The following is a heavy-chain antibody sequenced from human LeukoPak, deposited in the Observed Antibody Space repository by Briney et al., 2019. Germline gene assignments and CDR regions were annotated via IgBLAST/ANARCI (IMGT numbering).Heavy chain of an antibody. V-gene: IGHV4-34*01. J-gene: IGHJ4*02. CDR1: GGSFSGYY. CDR3: AGRGFWSGYYTGSVTFDY. CDR2: INHSGST. D-gene: IGHD3-3*01. Sequence: SETLSLTCAVYGGSFSGYYWSWIRQPPGKGLEWIGEINHSGSTNYNPSLKSRVTISVDTSKNQFSLKLSSVTAADTAVYYCAGRGFWSGYYTGSVTFDYWGQGTLVTVSS.